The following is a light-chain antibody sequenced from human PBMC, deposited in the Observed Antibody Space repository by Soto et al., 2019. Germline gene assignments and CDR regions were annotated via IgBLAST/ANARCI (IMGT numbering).Light chain of an antibody. CDR3: QQYNNWPPWT. CDR2: GAS. CDR1: QSVSST. Sequence: IVMTQSPATLCVSPGERATLSCRASQSVSSTLAWYQQKPGQAPRLLIYGASTMATVIPARFSGSVSGTEFSLTISSLQSEDFALYYCQQYNNWPPWTFGQGTKVEIK. J-gene: IGKJ1*01. V-gene: IGKV3-15*01.